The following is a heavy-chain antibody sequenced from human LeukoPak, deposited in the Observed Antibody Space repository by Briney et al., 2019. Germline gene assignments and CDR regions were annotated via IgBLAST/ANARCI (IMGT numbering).Heavy chain of an antibody. Sequence: SVKVSCKASGGTFSSYAISWVRQAPGQGLEWMGGIIPIFGTANYAQKFQGRVTITADESTSTAYMELSSLRSEDTAVYYCARVLDDSPTEYYFDYWGHGTLVTVSS. D-gene: IGHD3/OR15-3a*01. CDR1: GGTFSSYA. CDR2: IIPIFGTA. J-gene: IGHJ4*01. V-gene: IGHV1-69*01. CDR3: ARVLDDSPTEYYFDY.